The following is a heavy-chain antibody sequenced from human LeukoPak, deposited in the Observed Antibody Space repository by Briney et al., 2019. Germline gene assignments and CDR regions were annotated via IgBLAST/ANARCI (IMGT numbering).Heavy chain of an antibody. D-gene: IGHD2-15*01. J-gene: IGHJ4*02. Sequence: GGSLRLSCAASGFTFSSYGMHLVRQAPGKGLEWVAVISYDGSNKYYADSVKGRFTISRDNSKNTLYLQMNSLRAEDTAVYYCAKDLGYCSGGSCYRFDYWGQGTLVTVSS. CDR2: ISYDGSNK. CDR1: GFTFSSYG. V-gene: IGHV3-30*18. CDR3: AKDLGYCSGGSCYRFDY.